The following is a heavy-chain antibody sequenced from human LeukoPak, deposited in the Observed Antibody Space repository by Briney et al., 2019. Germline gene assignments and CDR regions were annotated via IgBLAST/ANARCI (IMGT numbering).Heavy chain of an antibody. D-gene: IGHD6-19*01. CDR1: GSTFSTYW. CDR2: IYHSGST. V-gene: IGHV4-4*02. Sequence: GSLRLSCAASGSTFSTYWMSWVRQPPGKGLEWIGEIYHSGSTNYNPSLKSRVTISVDKSKNQFSLKLSSVTAADTAVYYCARKGGSSGWYALDYWGQGTLVTVSS. J-gene: IGHJ4*02. CDR3: ARKGGSSGWYALDY.